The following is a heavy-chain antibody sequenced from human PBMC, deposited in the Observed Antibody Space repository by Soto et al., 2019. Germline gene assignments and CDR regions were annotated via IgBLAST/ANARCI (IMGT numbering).Heavy chain of an antibody. J-gene: IGHJ6*02. CDR2: ISAYNGNT. CDR1: GYTFTSYG. D-gene: IGHD2-2*01. V-gene: IGHV1-18*01. CDR3: ARVLFHIVVVPAAPYMDV. Sequence: GASVKVSCKASGYTFTSYGISWVRQAPGQRLEWMGWISAYNGNTNYAQKLQGRVTMTTDTSTSTAYMELRSLRSDDTAVYYCARVLFHIVVVPAAPYMDVWGQGTTVTSP.